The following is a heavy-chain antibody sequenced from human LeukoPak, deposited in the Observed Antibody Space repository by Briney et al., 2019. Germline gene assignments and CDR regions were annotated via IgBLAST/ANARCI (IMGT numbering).Heavy chain of an antibody. Sequence: PGGSLRLSCAASGYTFSSYGMHWVRQAPGKGLEWVAVITYDGSNEYYADSVKGRFTISRDNSKNTLYLQMNSLRAEDTAVYYCAKGQDWFDPWGQGTLVTVSS. CDR3: AKGQDWFDP. J-gene: IGHJ5*02. CDR1: GYTFSSYG. CDR2: ITYDGSNE. V-gene: IGHV3-30*18.